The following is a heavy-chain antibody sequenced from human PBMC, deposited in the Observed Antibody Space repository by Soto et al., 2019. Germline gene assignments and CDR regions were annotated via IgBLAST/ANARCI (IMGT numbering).Heavy chain of an antibody. J-gene: IGHJ6*03. CDR1: GGSFSGYY. CDR2: INHSGST. D-gene: IGHD2-2*01. CDR3: ASVVGRYCSSTSCYVGNHYYMDV. V-gene: IGHV4-34*01. Sequence: SETLSLTCAVYGGSFSGYYWSWIRQPPGKGLEWIGEINHSGSTNYNPSLKSRVTISVDTSKNQFSLKLSSVTAADTAVYYCASVVGRYCSSTSCYVGNHYYMDVWGKGTTVTVSS.